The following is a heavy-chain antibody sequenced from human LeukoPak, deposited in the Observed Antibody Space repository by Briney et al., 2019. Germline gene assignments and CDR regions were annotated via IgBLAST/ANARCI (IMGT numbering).Heavy chain of an antibody. CDR3: AREVLRYFDWLQLKYNWFDP. CDR2: ISSSGSTI. CDR1: GFTFSDYY. Sequence: GGSLRLSCAASGFTFSDYYMSWIRQAPGKGLEWVSYISSSGSTIYYADSVKGRFTISRDNAKNSLYLQMNSLRAEDTAVYYCAREVLRYFDWLQLKYNWFDPWGQGTLVTISS. V-gene: IGHV3-11*01. J-gene: IGHJ5*02. D-gene: IGHD3-9*01.